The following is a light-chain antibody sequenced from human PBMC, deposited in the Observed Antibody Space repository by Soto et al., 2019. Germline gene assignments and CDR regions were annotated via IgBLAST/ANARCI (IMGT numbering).Light chain of an antibody. CDR2: GAS. CDR1: QSVSSRS. J-gene: IGKJ1*01. Sequence: EIVMTQSPATLSVSLGERATLSCRASQSVSSRSLAWYQQKPGQAPRLLISGASSRAADIPDRFSGSGSGTDFTLTINRLEPEDFAVYYCQQYDSSPRTFGQGTKVDNK. CDR3: QQYDSSPRT. V-gene: IGKV3-20*01.